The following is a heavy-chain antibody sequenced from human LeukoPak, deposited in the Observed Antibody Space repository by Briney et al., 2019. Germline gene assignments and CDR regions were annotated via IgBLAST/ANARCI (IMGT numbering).Heavy chain of an antibody. CDR2: IIPILGIA. J-gene: IGHJ4*02. CDR3: ARMGIAAAGPL. V-gene: IGHV1-69*04. Sequence: GSSVKVSCKAPGGTFSSYAISWVRQAPGQGLEWMGRIIPILGIANYAQKFQGRVTITADKSTSTAYMELSSLRSEDTAVYYCARMGIAAAGPLWGQGTLVTVSS. CDR1: GGTFSSYA. D-gene: IGHD6-13*01.